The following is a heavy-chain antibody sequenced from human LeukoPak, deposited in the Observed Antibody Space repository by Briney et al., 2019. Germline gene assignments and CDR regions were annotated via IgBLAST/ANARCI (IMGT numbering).Heavy chain of an antibody. CDR3: ARRSSSSSWLLFDY. J-gene: IGHJ4*02. CDR2: TYHSGST. CDR1: GGSISSSSYY. V-gene: IGHV4-39*07. Sequence: SETLSLTCTVSGGSISSSSYYWGWIRQPPGKGLEWIGSTYHSGSTYYNPSLKSRVTISVDTSKNQFSLKLSSVTAADTAVYYCARRSSSSSWLLFDYWGQGTLVTVSS. D-gene: IGHD6-13*01.